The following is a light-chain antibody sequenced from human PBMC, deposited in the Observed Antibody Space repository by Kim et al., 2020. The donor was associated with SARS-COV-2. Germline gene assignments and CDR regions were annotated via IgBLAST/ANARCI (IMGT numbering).Light chain of an antibody. CDR3: LLSYSDSRV. CDR2: DTG. CDR1: TGAVTSGHF. Sequence: PGWTVTPACDSSTGAVTSGHFPYWFQQKPGQAPRTLIYDTGNRQSWTPARFSGSLLGGKAALTLSAAQAEDEADYYCLLSYSDSRVFGGGTQLTVL. V-gene: IGLV7-46*01. J-gene: IGLJ2*01.